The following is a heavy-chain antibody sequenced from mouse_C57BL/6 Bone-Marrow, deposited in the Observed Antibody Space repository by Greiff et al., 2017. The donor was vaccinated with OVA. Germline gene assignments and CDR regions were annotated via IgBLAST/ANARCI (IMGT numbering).Heavy chain of an antibody. CDR2: LDPENGDT. CDR1: GFNIKDDY. D-gene: IGHD3-2*02. Sequence: EVQLQQSGAELVRLGASVKLSCTASGFNIKDDYMHWVKQRPEQGLEWIGCLDPENGDTEYASKFQGKATITADTSSNTAYLQLSSLTSEDAAVYYCTTMWAAQDKSWFACWGPGTLVTVSS. V-gene: IGHV14-4*01. CDR3: TTMWAAQDKSWFAC. J-gene: IGHJ3*01.